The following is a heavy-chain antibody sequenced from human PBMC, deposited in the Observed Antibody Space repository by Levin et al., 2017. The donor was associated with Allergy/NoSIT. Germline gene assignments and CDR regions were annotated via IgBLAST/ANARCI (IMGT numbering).Heavy chain of an antibody. V-gene: IGHV3-23*01. Sequence: GGSLRLSCAVSGFTFSTYAMRWVRQAPGKGLEWVSGITSSGGTTYYADSVKGRFTISRDNSKNTLYLQMNSLRAEDTAVYYCAKAYDSSAYYFSIDYWGQGTLATVSS. J-gene: IGHJ4*02. CDR1: GFTFSTYA. D-gene: IGHD3-22*01. CDR2: ITSSGGTT. CDR3: AKAYDSSAYYFSIDY.